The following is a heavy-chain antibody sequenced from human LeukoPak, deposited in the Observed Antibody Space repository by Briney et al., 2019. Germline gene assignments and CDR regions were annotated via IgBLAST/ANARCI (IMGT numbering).Heavy chain of an antibody. CDR2: ISYDGSNK. CDR1: GFTFSSYV. J-gene: IGHJ4*02. CDR3: ARQVAGLDY. Sequence: GGSLRLSCAASGFTFSSYVMHWDRQAPGKGLEWVAVISYDGSNKYYADSVKGRFTISRDNSKNTLYLQMNSLRAEDTAVYYCARQVAGLDYWGQGTLVTVSS. D-gene: IGHD6-19*01. V-gene: IGHV3-30-3*01.